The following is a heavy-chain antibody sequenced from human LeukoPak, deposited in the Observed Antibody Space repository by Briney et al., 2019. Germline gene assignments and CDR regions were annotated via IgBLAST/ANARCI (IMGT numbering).Heavy chain of an antibody. D-gene: IGHD5-12*01. Sequence: GASAKVSCKASGGTFSSYAISWVRQAPGQGLEWMGGIIPIFGTANYAQKFQGRVTITTDESTSTAYMELSSLRFEDTAVYYCARGAGEVATITYYYYYYMDVWGRGTTVTVSS. CDR1: GGTFSSYA. CDR2: IIPIFGTA. J-gene: IGHJ6*03. V-gene: IGHV1-69*05. CDR3: ARGAGEVATITYYYYYYMDV.